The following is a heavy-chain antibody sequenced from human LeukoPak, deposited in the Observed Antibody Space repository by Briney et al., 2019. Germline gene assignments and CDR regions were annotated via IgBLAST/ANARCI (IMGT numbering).Heavy chain of an antibody. CDR1: DYSISSGYY. D-gene: IGHD3-10*01. Sequence: SETLSLTCSVSDYSISSGYYWGWIRQPPGKGLEWIGSMYHSGDTYYNPSLNSRLSMSVDTPNKQFSLNLRSVTAADTAVYYCVRGPYGSSISNWFDPWGQGLLVTVSS. J-gene: IGHJ5*02. V-gene: IGHV4-38-2*02. CDR3: VRGPYGSSISNWFDP. CDR2: MYHSGDT.